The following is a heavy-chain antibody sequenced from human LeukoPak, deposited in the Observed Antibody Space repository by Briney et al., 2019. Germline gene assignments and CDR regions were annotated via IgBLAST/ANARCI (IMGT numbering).Heavy chain of an antibody. Sequence: SVKVSCKASGGTFSSYAISWVRQAPGQGLEWMGGIIPIFGTANYAQKFQGRVTITADKSTSTAYMELSSLRSEDTAVYYCARDGGSYNWNYRNYFDYWGQGTLVTVSS. CDR1: GGTFSSYA. D-gene: IGHD1-7*01. J-gene: IGHJ4*02. CDR2: IIPIFGTA. CDR3: ARDGGSYNWNYRNYFDY. V-gene: IGHV1-69*06.